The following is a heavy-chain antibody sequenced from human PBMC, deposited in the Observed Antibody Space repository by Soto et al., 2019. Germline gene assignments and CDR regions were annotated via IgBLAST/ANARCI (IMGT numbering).Heavy chain of an antibody. Sequence: GGSLRLSCAASGFTFSSYSMNWVRQAPGKGPEWVSSISSSSSYIYYADSVKGRFTISRDNAKNSLYLQMNSLRAEDTAVYYCALIWFGELFNQDYYYYGMDVWGQGTTVTVSS. V-gene: IGHV3-21*01. CDR3: ALIWFGELFNQDYYYYGMDV. CDR1: GFTFSSYS. CDR2: ISSSSSYI. J-gene: IGHJ6*02. D-gene: IGHD3-10*01.